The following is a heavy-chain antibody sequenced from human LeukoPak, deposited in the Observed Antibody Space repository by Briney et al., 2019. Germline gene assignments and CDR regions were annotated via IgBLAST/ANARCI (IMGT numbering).Heavy chain of an antibody. J-gene: IGHJ4*02. CDR2: IYYSGST. CDR3: ARLEMATMHFDY. V-gene: IGHV4-59*01. CDR1: GGSISSFY. Sequence: PSETLSLTCTVSGGSISSFYWSWIRQPPGKGLEWIGYIYYSGSTNYNPSLKSRVTISVDTSKNQFSLKLSSVTAADTAVYYCARLEMATMHFDYWGQGTLVTVSS. D-gene: IGHD5-24*01.